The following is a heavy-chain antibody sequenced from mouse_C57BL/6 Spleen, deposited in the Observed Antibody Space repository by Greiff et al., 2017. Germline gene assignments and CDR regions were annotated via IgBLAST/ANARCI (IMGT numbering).Heavy chain of an antibody. CDR3: SYSNFSWFAY. J-gene: IGHJ3*01. CDR2: IYPGDGDT. Sequence: VQLQQSGPELVKPGDSVKISCKASGYAFSSSWMNWVKQRPGKGLEWIGRIYPGDGDTNYNGNFKGKATLTADKSSSTAYLQLSSLTSKDSAVYFCSYSNFSWFAYWGQGTLVTVSA. CDR1: GYAFSSSW. V-gene: IGHV1-82*01. D-gene: IGHD2-5*01.